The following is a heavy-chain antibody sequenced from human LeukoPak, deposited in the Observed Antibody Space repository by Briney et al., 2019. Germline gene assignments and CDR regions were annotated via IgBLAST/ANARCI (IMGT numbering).Heavy chain of an antibody. D-gene: IGHD3-10*01. CDR3: ARDRPYYGSGSYSTDAFDI. J-gene: IGHJ3*02. CDR1: GFTFSSYA. CDR2: ISYDGSNK. Sequence: GGSLRLSCAASGFTFSSYAMHWVRQAPGKGLEWVAVISYDGSNKYYADSVKGRFTISRDNSKNTLYLQMNSLRAEDTAVYYCARDRPYYGSGSYSTDAFDIWGQGTMVTVSS. V-gene: IGHV3-30-3*01.